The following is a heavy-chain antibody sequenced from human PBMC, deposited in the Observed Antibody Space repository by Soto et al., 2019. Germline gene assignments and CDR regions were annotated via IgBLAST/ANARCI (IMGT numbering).Heavy chain of an antibody. Sequence: QITLKEAGPTLVKPTQTLTLTCSFSGFSLSTSGAGVGWIRQPPGKAMELLALIYWYDDNRYTPSLESRLTITKDPSKNQVVLTMTNMDPVDTATYYCAHRAEVGCGELLSRPFDFWGQGTLITVSS. V-gene: IGHV2-5*01. CDR3: AHRAEVGCGELLSRPFDF. CDR1: GFSLSTSGAG. CDR2: IYWYDDN. J-gene: IGHJ4*02. D-gene: IGHD3-10*01.